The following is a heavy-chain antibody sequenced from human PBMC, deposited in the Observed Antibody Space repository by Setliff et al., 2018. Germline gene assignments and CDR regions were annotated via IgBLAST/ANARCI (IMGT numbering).Heavy chain of an antibody. J-gene: IGHJ5*02. CDR1: GASIRNNYY. Sequence: SETLSLTCAVSGASIRNNYYWGWIRQPPGKGLEWIVNIHHSGKAYYNPSLKSRVTMSVDTSKNHVSLKLSSVTAADTAVYYCARAHTWSLPNDNSGYPGWFDPWGQGTLVTVSS. CDR2: IHHSGKA. CDR3: ARAHTWSLPNDNSGYPGWFDP. V-gene: IGHV4-38-2*01. D-gene: IGHD3-22*01.